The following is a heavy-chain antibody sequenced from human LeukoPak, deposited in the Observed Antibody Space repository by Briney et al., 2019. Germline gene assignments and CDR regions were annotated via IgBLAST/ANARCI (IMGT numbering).Heavy chain of an antibody. V-gene: IGHV3-74*01. CDR1: GFTFSSYW. D-gene: IGHD4-11*01. J-gene: IGHJ5*02. CDR3: ASYSNYVDGWFDP. Sequence: GGSLRLSCAASGFTFSSYWMHWVRQAPGKGLVWVSRINSDGSSTSYADSVKGRFTISRDNAKSTLYLQMNSLRAGDTAVYYCASYSNYVDGWFDPWGQGTLVTVSS. CDR2: INSDGSST.